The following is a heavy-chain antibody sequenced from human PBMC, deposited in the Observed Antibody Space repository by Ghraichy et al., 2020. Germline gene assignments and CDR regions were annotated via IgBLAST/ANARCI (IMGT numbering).Heavy chain of an antibody. V-gene: IGHV3-33*01. D-gene: IGHD6-6*01. CDR1: GFTFSSYG. Sequence: GESLNIFCAASGFTFSSYGMHWVRQAPGKGLEWVAVIWYDGSNKYYADSVKGRFTISRDNSKNTLYLQMNGLRAEDTAVYYCARDPIRIAARPTPFDYCGQGTLVTVSS. CDR3: ARDPIRIAARPTPFDY. CDR2: IWYDGSNK. J-gene: IGHJ4*02.